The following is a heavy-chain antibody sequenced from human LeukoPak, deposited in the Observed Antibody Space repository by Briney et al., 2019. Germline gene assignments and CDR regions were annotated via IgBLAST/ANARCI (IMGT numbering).Heavy chain of an antibody. CDR1: GFTFSSYS. CDR2: ISSSSSTI. Sequence: PGGSLRLSCAASGFTFSSYSMNWVRQAPGKGLEWVSYISSSSSTIYYADSVKGRFTISRDNAKNSLYLQMNSLRAEDTAVYYCARESMGTTGTTSRYYYYYVDVWGKGTTVTVSS. V-gene: IGHV3-48*01. CDR3: ARESMGTTGTTSRYYYYYVDV. D-gene: IGHD1-1*01. J-gene: IGHJ6*03.